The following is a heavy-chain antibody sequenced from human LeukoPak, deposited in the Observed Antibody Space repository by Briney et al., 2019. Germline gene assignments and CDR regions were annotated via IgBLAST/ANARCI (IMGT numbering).Heavy chain of an antibody. J-gene: IGHJ4*02. CDR2: ISGSGGST. D-gene: IGHD3-9*01. V-gene: IGHV3-43*02. CDR1: GFTFSTYA. Sequence: GGSLRLSCAASGFTFSTYAMSWVRQAPGKGLEWVSGISGSGGSTYYADSVKGRFTVSRDNSKNSLYLQMNSLTTEDTALYYCAKDTGLTYFDYWGQGTLVTVSS. CDR3: AKDTGLTYFDY.